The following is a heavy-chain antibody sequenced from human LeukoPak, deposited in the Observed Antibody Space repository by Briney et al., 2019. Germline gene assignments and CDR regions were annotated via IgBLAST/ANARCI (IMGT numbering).Heavy chain of an antibody. CDR3: ASIYCSSTSCYAGGVNY. CDR1: EFTFSTYS. D-gene: IGHD2-2*01. V-gene: IGHV3-21*01. Sequence: GGSLRLSCAASEFTFSTYSMNWVPQAPGKGLEWVSSISSSGTYIYYADSVKGRFTISRDNAKNSLYLQMNSLRAEDTAVYYCASIYCSSTSCYAGGVNYWGQGTLVTVSS. J-gene: IGHJ4*02. CDR2: ISSSGTYI.